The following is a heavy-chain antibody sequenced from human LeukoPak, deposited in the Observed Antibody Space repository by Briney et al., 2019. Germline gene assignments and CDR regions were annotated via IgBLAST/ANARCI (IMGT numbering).Heavy chain of an antibody. CDR1: GFTFDEYA. CDR2: ISWNSGSI. D-gene: IGHD5-18*01. V-gene: IGHV3-9*01. CDR3: AKDRVHSAFRYFNL. Sequence: SLRLSCAASGFTFDEYAMHWVRPPPGKGLEWVSGISWNSGSICYADSVKGRFTVSRDNAQNSLYLQMDSLTAEDTAFYYCAKDRVHSAFRYFNLWGRGTLVTVSS. J-gene: IGHJ2*01.